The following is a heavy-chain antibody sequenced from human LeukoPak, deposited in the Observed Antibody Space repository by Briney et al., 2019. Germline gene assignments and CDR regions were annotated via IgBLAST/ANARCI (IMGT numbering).Heavy chain of an antibody. CDR3: ARAVTAAGTLDY. CDR1: GFTFSSSW. Sequence: GGSLRLSCAASGFTFSSSWMHWVRQAPGKGLVWVSRINSDGSGTGYADSVKGRFTISRDNAKNTLYLQMNSLRAEDTAVYYCARAVTAAGTLDYWGQGTLVTVSS. J-gene: IGHJ4*02. D-gene: IGHD6-13*01. CDR2: INSDGSGT. V-gene: IGHV3-74*01.